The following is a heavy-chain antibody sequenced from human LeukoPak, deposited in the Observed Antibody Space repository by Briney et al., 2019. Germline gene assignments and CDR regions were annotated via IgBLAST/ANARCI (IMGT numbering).Heavy chain of an antibody. CDR3: ARAHYDSSGYSFSRRFDY. CDR1: GYTFTGYY. Sequence: ASVKVSCKASGYTFTGYYMHWVRQAPGQGLEWMGWINPNSGGTNYAQKFQGRVTITRDTSISTAYMELSRLRSDDTAVYYCARAHYDSSGYSFSRRFDYWGQGTLVTVSS. D-gene: IGHD3-22*01. CDR2: INPNSGGT. J-gene: IGHJ4*02. V-gene: IGHV1-2*02.